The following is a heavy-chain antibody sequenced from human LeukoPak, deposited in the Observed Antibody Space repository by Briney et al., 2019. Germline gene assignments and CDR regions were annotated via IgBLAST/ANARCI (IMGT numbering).Heavy chain of an antibody. CDR3: ARGYGYTVNFDY. CDR1: GGSISRYY. V-gene: IGHV4-59*08. CDR2: IYYSGST. J-gene: IGHJ4*02. Sequence: PSETLSLTCTVSGGSISRYYWSWIRQSPRKGLEWIGYIYYSGSTNYNPSLKSRVTISLDTSKNQFSLKMSSVTAADTAVYYCARGYGYTVNFDYWGQGTPVTVSS. D-gene: IGHD6-13*01.